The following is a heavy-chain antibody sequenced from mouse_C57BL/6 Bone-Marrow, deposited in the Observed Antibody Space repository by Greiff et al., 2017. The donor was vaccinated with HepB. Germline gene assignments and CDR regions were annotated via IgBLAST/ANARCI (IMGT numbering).Heavy chain of an antibody. V-gene: IGHV3-1*01. Sequence: EVQLVESGPGMVKPSQSLSLTCTVTGYSITSGYDWHWIRHFPGNKLEWMGYISYSGSTNYNPSLKSRISITHDTSKNHFFLKLNSVTTEDTATYYCARGYYGSSHWYFDVWGTGTTVTVSS. CDR3: ARGYYGSSHWYFDV. D-gene: IGHD1-1*01. CDR1: GYSITSGYD. CDR2: ISYSGST. J-gene: IGHJ1*03.